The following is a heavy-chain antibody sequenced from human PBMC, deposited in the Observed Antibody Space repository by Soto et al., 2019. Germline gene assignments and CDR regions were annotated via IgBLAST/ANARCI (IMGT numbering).Heavy chain of an antibody. CDR2: ISHSGST. V-gene: IGHV4-34*01. Sequence: PSETLSLTCAVYCGSFSGYYWNWIRQPPGKGLEWIGEISHSGSTNYTPSLKGRVTISVDTSKNQFSLMLYSVTAADTAFYYCAKHIGRGRLDTTPFDYWGQEIPVTVSS. CDR1: CGSFSGYY. D-gene: IGHD6-19*01. CDR3: AKHIGRGRLDTTPFDY. J-gene: IGHJ4*02.